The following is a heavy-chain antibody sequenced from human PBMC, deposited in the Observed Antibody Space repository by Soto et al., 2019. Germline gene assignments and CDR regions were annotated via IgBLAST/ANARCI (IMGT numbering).Heavy chain of an antibody. CDR1: GGSLSGYF. D-gene: IGHD3-3*01. CDR2: INHSGST. J-gene: IGHJ6*03. Sequence: QVHLEQWGTGLLKPSETLSLTCAVYGGSLSGYFWSWVRQPPGKGLEWIGEINHSGSTNYNPSLKSRVTISADTSKHQFSLRLSSVTAADSGIYYCASYHYYDFWIGSRHYMDVLGRGTTVTVSS. CDR3: ASYHYYDFWIGSRHYMDV. V-gene: IGHV4-34*01.